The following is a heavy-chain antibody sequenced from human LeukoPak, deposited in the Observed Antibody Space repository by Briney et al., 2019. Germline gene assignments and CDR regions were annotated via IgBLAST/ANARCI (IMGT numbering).Heavy chain of an antibody. CDR2: IYYSGST. Sequence: PSETLSLTCTVSGGSISSGDYYWSWIRQPPGKRLEWIGYIYYSGSTYYNPSLKSRVTISVDTSKNQFSLKLSSVTAADTAVYYCARSTPSLYGDTPSAFDIWGQGTMVTVSS. V-gene: IGHV4-30-4*01. CDR1: GGSISSGDYY. D-gene: IGHD4-17*01. CDR3: ARSTPSLYGDTPSAFDI. J-gene: IGHJ3*02.